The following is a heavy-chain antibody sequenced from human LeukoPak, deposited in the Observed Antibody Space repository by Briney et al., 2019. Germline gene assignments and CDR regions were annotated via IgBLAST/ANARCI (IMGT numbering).Heavy chain of an antibody. Sequence: SGTLSLTCAVSGGSISSSNWWSWVRQPPGKGLEWIGEIYHSGSTNYNPSLKSRVTISVDKSKNQFSLKLSSVTAADTAVYYCARRLLVTMIVVRMGLDAFDIWGQGTMVTVSS. CDR1: GGSISSSNW. CDR2: IYHSGST. J-gene: IGHJ3*02. CDR3: ARRLLVTMIVVRMGLDAFDI. V-gene: IGHV4-4*02. D-gene: IGHD3-22*01.